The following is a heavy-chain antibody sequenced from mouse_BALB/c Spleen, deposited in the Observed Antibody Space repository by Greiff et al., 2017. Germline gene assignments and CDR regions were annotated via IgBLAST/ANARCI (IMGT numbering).Heavy chain of an antibody. D-gene: IGHD2-4*01. CDR1: GYTFTSYV. J-gene: IGHJ2*01. Sequence: VQLKQSGPELVKPGASVKMSCKASGYTFTSYVMHWVKQKPGQGLEWIGYINPYNDGTKYNEKFKGKATLTSDKSSSTAYMELSSLTSEDSAVYYCARDYDYDDGDFDYWGQGTTLTVSS. V-gene: IGHV1-14*01. CDR3: ARDYDYDDGDFDY. CDR2: INPYNDGT.